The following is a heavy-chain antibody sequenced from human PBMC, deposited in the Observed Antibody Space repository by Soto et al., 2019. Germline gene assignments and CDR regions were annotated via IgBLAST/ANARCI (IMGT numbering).Heavy chain of an antibody. CDR3: ASTMATEYSQQ. CDR1: GGSVKNYY. V-gene: IGHV4-59*02. Sequence: QVHLQESGPGLVKASETLSLTCSVSGGSVKNYYWSWIRQPPGKGLEWIGFFLYGGNTDYNPSLRSRVTISVDTPENQISLRLTSVTAADTAIYYCASTMATEYSQQWGQGTLVAVSS. J-gene: IGHJ1*01. CDR2: FLYGGNT. D-gene: IGHD3-10*01.